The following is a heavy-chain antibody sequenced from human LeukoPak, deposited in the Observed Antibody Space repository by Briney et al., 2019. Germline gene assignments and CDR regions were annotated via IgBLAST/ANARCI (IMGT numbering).Heavy chain of an antibody. CDR3: ARVPFTPHYYYYYMDV. CDR2: IYYSGST. J-gene: IGHJ6*03. CDR1: GGSISSYY. V-gene: IGHV4-59*01. Sequence: PSETLSLTCTVSGGSISSYYWSWIRQPPGKGLEWIGYIYYSGSTNYNPSLKSRVTISVDTSKNQFSLKLSSVIAADTAVYYCARVPFTPHYYYYYMDVWGKGTTVTVSS.